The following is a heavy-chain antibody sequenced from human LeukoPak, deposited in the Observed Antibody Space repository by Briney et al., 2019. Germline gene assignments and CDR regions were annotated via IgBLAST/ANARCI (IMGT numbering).Heavy chain of an antibody. D-gene: IGHD6-6*01. CDR1: GFTFSSYA. V-gene: IGHV3-23*01. CDR3: AKQKQLVLGHYFDY. CDR2: ISGSGGST. Sequence: PGGSLRLSCAASGFTFSSYAMSWVRQAPGKGLEWXXXISGSGGSTYYADSVKGRFTISRDNSKNTLYLQMNSLRAEDTAVYYCAKQKQLVLGHYFDYWGQGTLVTVSS. J-gene: IGHJ4*02.